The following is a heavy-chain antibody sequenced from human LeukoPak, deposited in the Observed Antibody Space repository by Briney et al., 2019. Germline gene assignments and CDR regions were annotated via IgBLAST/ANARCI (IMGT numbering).Heavy chain of an antibody. D-gene: IGHD4-17*01. CDR2: IYYSGST. J-gene: IGHJ3*02. Sequence: PSETLSLTCTVSGGSISSSSYYWGWIRQPPGKGLEWIGSIYYSGSTYYNPSLKSRVTISVDTSKNQFSLKLSSVTAADTAVYYCASGIARVTTYGFDIWGQGTMVTVSS. CDR3: ASGIARVTTYGFDI. V-gene: IGHV4-39*07. CDR1: GGSISSSSYY.